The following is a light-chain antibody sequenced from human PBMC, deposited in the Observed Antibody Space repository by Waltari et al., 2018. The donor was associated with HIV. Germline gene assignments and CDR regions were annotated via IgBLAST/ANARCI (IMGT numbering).Light chain of an antibody. J-gene: IGLJ2*01. CDR1: YCTIASNY. Sequence: NFLLTQPHSVSESPGKTVTLSCPRSYCTIASNYVHWYQQRPGSPPTTVIYEDRQRPSGVPERFSGSTDTSSNSASLTISGLRPEDEADYFGQSYDDNNHIIFGGGTKLTVL. CDR2: EDR. CDR3: QSYDDNNHII. V-gene: IGLV6-57*01.